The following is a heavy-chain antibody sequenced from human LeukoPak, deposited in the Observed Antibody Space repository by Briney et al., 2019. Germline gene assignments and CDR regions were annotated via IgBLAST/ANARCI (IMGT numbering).Heavy chain of an antibody. CDR2: INPSGGST. D-gene: IGHD3-10*01. J-gene: IGHJ4*02. CDR1: GYTFTSYY. CDR3: ARMSSLQEGRGKHKYYFDY. Sequence: ASVKVSCKASGYTFTSYYMHWVRQAPGQGLEWMGIINPSGGSTSYAQKFQGRVTMTRDTSTSTVYMELSSLRSEDTAVYYCARMSSLQEGRGKHKYYFDYWGQGTLVTVSS. V-gene: IGHV1-46*01.